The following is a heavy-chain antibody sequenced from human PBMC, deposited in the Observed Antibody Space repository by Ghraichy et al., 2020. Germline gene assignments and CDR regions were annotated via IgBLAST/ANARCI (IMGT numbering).Heavy chain of an antibody. V-gene: IGHV4-59*11. CDR3: ARWEPRDSTGSNWFDP. CDR2: IFHTGVD. D-gene: IGHD1-26*01. CDR1: GDSIRSHY. J-gene: IGHJ5*02. Sequence: GSLRLSCSVSGDSIRSHYWSWIRQSPGKGLEWIGYIFHTGVDNYNPSLNSRVAMSLDTSKNEFSLIVDSVTTADTAIYYCARWEPRDSTGSNWFDPWGQGILVIVSS.